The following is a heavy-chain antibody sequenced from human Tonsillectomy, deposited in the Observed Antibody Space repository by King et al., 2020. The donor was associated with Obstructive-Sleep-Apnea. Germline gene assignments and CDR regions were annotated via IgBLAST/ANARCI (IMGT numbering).Heavy chain of an antibody. J-gene: IGHJ3*02. D-gene: IGHD3-9*01. Sequence: VQLVESGGGLVQPGGSLRLSCAASGFSFSSYIMNWVRQAPGKGLEGVSYISRSGTTMYYAESVKGRFTISRDNAKNSLYLQMNSLRAEDTAVYFCATESQLRYPNAFDIWGQGTMVTVSS. CDR1: GFSFSSYI. V-gene: IGHV3-48*04. CDR2: ISRSGTTM. CDR3: ATESQLRYPNAFDI.